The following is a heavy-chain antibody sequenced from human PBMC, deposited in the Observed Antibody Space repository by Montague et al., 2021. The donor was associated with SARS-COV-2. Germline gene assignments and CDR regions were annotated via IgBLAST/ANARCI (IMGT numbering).Heavy chain of an antibody. V-gene: IGHV4-59*01. Sequence: SETLSLTCTVSGGSISSYYWSWIRQPPGKGLEWIGYIYYSGSTNYNPSLKSRVTISVDTSKNQFSLKLSSVTAADAAVYYCARVPRNYDFWSGFYDAFDIGGQGTMVTVSS. J-gene: IGHJ3*02. CDR1: GGSISSYY. D-gene: IGHD3-3*01. CDR2: IYYSGST. CDR3: ARVPRNYDFWSGFYDAFDI.